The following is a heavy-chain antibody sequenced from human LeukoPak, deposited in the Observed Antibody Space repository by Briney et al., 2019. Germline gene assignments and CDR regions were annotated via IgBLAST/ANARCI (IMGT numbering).Heavy chain of an antibody. J-gene: IGHJ4*02. CDR2: ISWNSGSI. CDR3: AKVHGAYDSSGPLGYFDY. CDR1: GFTFDEYA. Sequence: GGSLRLSCAPSGFTFDEYAMQWVRQAPGKGLEWVSGISWNSGSIGYADSVKGRFTISRDNAKNSLYLQMNSLRAEDTALYYCAKVHGAYDSSGPLGYFDYWGQGTLVTVSS. D-gene: IGHD3-22*01. V-gene: IGHV3-9*01.